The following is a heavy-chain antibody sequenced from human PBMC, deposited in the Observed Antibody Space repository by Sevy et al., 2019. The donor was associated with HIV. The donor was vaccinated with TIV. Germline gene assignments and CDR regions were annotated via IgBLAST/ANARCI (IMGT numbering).Heavy chain of an antibody. CDR2: INQDGSEK. CDR1: GFTFSNYW. Sequence: GGCLRLSCAASGFTFSNYWMSWVRQAPGKGLECVANINQDGSEKYYLDSVKGRFIVSRDNAKNSLYLQMNSLRAEDSAVYYCAREQIPGSKADYFDSWGQGTLVTVSS. D-gene: IGHD1-7*01. CDR3: AREQIPGSKADYFDS. V-gene: IGHV3-7*01. J-gene: IGHJ4*02.